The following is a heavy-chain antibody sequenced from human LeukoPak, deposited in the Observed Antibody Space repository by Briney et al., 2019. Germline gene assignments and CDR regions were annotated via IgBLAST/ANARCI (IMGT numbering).Heavy chain of an antibody. CDR3: AREEFLHEIDSSGYFVY. CDR2: VYSSGVG. D-gene: IGHD3-22*01. Sequence: PSQTLSLTCTVSGGSITGYYWNWIRQPAGQGLEWLGRVYSSGVGNYNPSLTSRVTMSVDTSKNQFSLKLTSLTAADTAVYYCAREEFLHEIDSSGYFVYWGQGTLVTVSS. CDR1: GGSITGYY. J-gene: IGHJ4*02. V-gene: IGHV4-4*07.